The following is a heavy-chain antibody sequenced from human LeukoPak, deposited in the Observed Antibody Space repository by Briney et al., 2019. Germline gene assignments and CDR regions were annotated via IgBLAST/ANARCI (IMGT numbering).Heavy chain of an antibody. CDR3: AREISMFVNAFDL. D-gene: IGHD3-10*02. CDR1: GFTFSSYS. J-gene: IGHJ3*01. Sequence: GGSLRLSCAASGFTFSSYSMNWVRQAPGKGLEWVAVIWYDGSNEYYADAVKGRFIISRDNSKNTVHLQMNSLRVEDTSVYYCAREISMFVNAFDLWGQGTLVAVSS. V-gene: IGHV3-33*08. CDR2: IWYDGSNE.